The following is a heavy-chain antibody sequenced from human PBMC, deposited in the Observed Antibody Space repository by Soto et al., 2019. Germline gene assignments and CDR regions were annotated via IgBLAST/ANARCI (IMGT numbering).Heavy chain of an antibody. CDR2: ISGSGGST. CDR3: AKGGLGVVVASFCYYGMDV. Sequence: EVQLLESGGGLVQPGGSLRLSCAASGFTFSSYAMSWVRQAPGKGLEWVSAISGSGGSTYYADSVKGRFTISRDNSKNTLYLQMNSLRAEDTAVYYCAKGGLGVVVASFCYYGMDVWGQGTTVTVSS. D-gene: IGHD2-15*01. V-gene: IGHV3-23*01. CDR1: GFTFSSYA. J-gene: IGHJ6*02.